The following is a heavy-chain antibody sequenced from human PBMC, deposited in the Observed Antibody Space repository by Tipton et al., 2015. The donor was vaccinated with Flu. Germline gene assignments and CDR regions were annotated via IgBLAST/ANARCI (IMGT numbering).Heavy chain of an antibody. J-gene: IGHJ3*02. Sequence: LRLSCTVSGVSISSGSYYWSWIRQPAGKGLEWIGRIYTSGSTNYNPSLKSRVTISVDTSKNQFSLKLSSVTAADTAVYYCARGVIYYDSSGPITDAFDIWGQGTMVTVSS. D-gene: IGHD3-22*01. CDR2: IYTSGST. CDR3: ARGVIYYDSSGPITDAFDI. V-gene: IGHV4-61*02. CDR1: GVSISSGSYY.